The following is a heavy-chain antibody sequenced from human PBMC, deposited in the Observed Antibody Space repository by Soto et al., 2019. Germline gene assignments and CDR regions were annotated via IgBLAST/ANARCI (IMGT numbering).Heavy chain of an antibody. D-gene: IGHD3-3*01. CDR3: AKDTWIFGNFDY. V-gene: IGHV3-23*01. CDR2: LTRSGTT. CDR1: GFTFSNYA. Sequence: GGSLRLSCVASGFTFSNYAMSWIRQAPGKGLEWVSTLTRSGTTPYADSVRGRFTISRDNSKNTLYLQMNSLRAEDTAVYYCAKDTWIFGNFDYWGQGTLVTVSS. J-gene: IGHJ4*02.